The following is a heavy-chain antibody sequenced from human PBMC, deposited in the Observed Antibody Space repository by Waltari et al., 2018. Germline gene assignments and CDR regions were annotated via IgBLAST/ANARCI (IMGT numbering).Heavy chain of an antibody. V-gene: IGHV3-23*01. CDR1: GFHFSSHA. CDR2: ISGSGDSV. CDR3: ARDWRRSLEYLDWLLFALDY. Sequence: LQLLEAGGGLVQPGGSLRLPCGASGFHFSSHAHVWVPQAPGKGLEWVSAISGSGDSVFYAESVKGRFTVSRDNSKNTLFLEMNSLRAEDTAVYFCARDWRRSLEYLDWLLFALDYWGQGTLVTVSS. D-gene: IGHD3-9*01. J-gene: IGHJ4*02.